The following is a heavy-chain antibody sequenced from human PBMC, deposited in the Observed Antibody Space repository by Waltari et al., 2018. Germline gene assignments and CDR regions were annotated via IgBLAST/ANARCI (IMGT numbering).Heavy chain of an antibody. CDR3: ARQGERYFDFAYDY. J-gene: IGHJ4*02. Sequence: QVQLQESGPGLVKPSETLSLTCAVSGYSISSGYYWGWIRQPPGKGLEWIGSIYHSGSTYYNPSLKSRVTISVDTSKNQFSLKLSSVTAADTAVYYCARQGERYFDFAYDYWGQGTLVTVSS. CDR1: GYSISSGYY. D-gene: IGHD3-9*01. V-gene: IGHV4-38-2*01. CDR2: IYHSGST.